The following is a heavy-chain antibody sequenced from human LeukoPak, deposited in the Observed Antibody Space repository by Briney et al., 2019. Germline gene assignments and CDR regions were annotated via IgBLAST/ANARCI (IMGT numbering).Heavy chain of an antibody. V-gene: IGHV4-59*08. CDR2: ISYTGST. CDR3: ARLYAYKLDY. CDR1: GGSISSYY. Sequence: SETLSLTCTVSGGSISSYYWTWIRQPPGKGLEWIGYISYTGSTNRNPSLKSRVTISVDTSKNQFSLKLSSVTAADTAVYHCARLYAYKLDYWGQGTLVTVSS. J-gene: IGHJ4*02. D-gene: IGHD2/OR15-2a*01.